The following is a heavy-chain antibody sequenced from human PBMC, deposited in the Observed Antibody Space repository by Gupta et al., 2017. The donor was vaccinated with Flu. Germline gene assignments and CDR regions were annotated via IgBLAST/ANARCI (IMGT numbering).Heavy chain of an antibody. D-gene: IGHD2-2*01. V-gene: IGHV1-18*01. Sequence: QVQLVQSGAEVKKPGASVKVSCKASGYTFTSYGISWVRQAPGQGLEWMGWISAYNGNTNYAQKLQGRVTMTTDTSTSTAYMELRSLRSDDTAVYYCARKGRLEKYQLLYDYYGMDVWGQGTTVTVSS. CDR3: ARKGRLEKYQLLYDYYGMDV. CDR2: ISAYNGNT. CDR1: GYTFTSYG. J-gene: IGHJ6*02.